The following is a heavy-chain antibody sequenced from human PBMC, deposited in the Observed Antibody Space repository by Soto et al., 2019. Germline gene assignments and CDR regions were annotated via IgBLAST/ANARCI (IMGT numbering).Heavy chain of an antibody. V-gene: IGHV6-1*01. Sequence: SQTLSLTCAISGDSVSSNSGAWNWIRQSPSRGLEWLGRTYYRSKWFNDYAESVKGRITINPDTSKNQFSLQLNSVTPEDTAVYYCARSRPYSSCWYAIDIWGQGTMVTVSS. CDR2: TYYRSKWFN. D-gene: IGHD6-19*01. J-gene: IGHJ3*02. CDR3: ARSRPYSSCWYAIDI. CDR1: GDSVSSNSGA.